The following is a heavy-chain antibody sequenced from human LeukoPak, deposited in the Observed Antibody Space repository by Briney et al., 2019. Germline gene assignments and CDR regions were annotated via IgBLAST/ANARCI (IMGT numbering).Heavy chain of an antibody. Sequence: GGSLRLSCAASGFTVSSNYMSWVRQAPGKGLECVSVIYSGGSTYYADSVKGRFTISRDNSKNTLYLHMNSLRAEDTAVYYCARYPSDQYYFDYWGQGTLVTVSS. CDR2: IYSGGST. J-gene: IGHJ4*02. V-gene: IGHV3-53*01. CDR1: GFTVSSNY. CDR3: ARYPSDQYYFDY.